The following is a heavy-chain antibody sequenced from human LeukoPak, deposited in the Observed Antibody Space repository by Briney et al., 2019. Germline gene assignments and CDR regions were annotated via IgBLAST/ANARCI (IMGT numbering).Heavy chain of an antibody. CDR1: GGSISSGDYY. CDR2: IYYSGST. J-gene: IGHJ3*02. D-gene: IGHD4-17*01. V-gene: IGHV4-30-4*08. CDR3: ARGRRGGDYGDPGAFDI. Sequence: SQTLSLTCTVSGGSISSGDYYWSWIRQPPGKGLEWIGYIYYSGSTYYNPSLKSRVTISVDTSKNQFSLKLSSVTAADTAVYYCARGRRGGDYGDPGAFDIWGQGTMVTVSS.